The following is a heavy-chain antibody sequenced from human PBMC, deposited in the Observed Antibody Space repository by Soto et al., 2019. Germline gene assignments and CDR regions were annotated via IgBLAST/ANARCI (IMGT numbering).Heavy chain of an antibody. D-gene: IGHD4-17*01. CDR3: ARSPEATVTAFDY. J-gene: IGHJ4*02. V-gene: IGHV4-31*03. CDR1: GGSISSGGYY. CDR2: IYYSGST. Sequence: QVQLQESGPGLVKPSQTLSLTCTVSGGSISSGGYYWSWIRQHPGKGLEWIGYIYYSGSTYYNPSLKSRVTIPVDTSKNQSSLKLSSVTAADTAVYYCARSPEATVTAFDYWGQGTLVTVSS.